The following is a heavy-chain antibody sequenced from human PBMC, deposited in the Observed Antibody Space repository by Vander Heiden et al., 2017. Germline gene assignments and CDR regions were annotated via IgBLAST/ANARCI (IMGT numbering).Heavy chain of an antibody. D-gene: IGHD2-21*02. CDR2: IRAYNGNT. CDR1: GYTFTSYG. CDR3: ARDLQSLAYCGGDCALSQYYFDY. V-gene: IGHV1-18*01. Sequence: QVQLVQSGAEVKKPGASVKVSCKASGYTFTSYGISWVRKAPGQGLEWMGWIRAYNGNTNYAQKLQGRVTMTTDTSTSTAYMELRSLRSDDTAVYYCARDLQSLAYCGGDCALSQYYFDYWGQGTLVTVSS. J-gene: IGHJ4*02.